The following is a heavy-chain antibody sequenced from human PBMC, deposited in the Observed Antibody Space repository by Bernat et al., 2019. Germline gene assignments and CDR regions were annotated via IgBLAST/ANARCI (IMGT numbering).Heavy chain of an antibody. J-gene: IGHJ4*02. CDR1: GGSISSSSYY. CDR3: ATPGIAVAGAQLWLTYYYDSSGYYSY. CDR2: IYYSGST. D-gene: IGHD3-22*01. Sequence: QLQLQESGPGLVKPSETLSLTCTVSGGSISSSSYYWGWIRQPPGKGLEWIGSIYYSGSTYYNPSLKSRVTISVDTSKNQFSLKLSSVTAADTAVYYCATPGIAVAGAQLWLTYYYDSSGYYSYWGQGTLVTVSS. V-gene: IGHV4-39*01.